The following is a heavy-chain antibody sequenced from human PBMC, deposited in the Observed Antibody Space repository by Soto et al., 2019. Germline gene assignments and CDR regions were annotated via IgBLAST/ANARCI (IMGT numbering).Heavy chain of an antibody. CDR2: ISYDGSNK. J-gene: IGHJ6*02. Sequence: GGSLRLSCAASGFTFSSYAMHWVRQAPGKGLEWVAVISYDGSNKYYADSVKGRFTISRDNSKNTLYLQMNSLRAEDTAVYYCAKLPSGSYYYGMDVWGQWTTVTVSS. V-gene: IGHV3-30-3*02. D-gene: IGHD1-26*01. CDR1: GFTFSSYA. CDR3: AKLPSGSYYYGMDV.